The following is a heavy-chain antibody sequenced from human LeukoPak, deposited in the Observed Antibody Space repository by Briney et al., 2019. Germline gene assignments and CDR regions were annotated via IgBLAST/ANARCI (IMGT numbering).Heavy chain of an antibody. V-gene: IGHV4-59*01. CDR1: GGSISEYH. CDR3: ARVASTFDY. CDR2: IYYSGST. J-gene: IGHJ4*02. D-gene: IGHD2-15*01. Sequence: SETLSLTCTVSGGSISEYHWSWIRQPPGEGLEWIGHIYYSGSTNYNPSLKSRVTISVDTSKNQFSLKLSSVTAADTAVYYCARVASTFDYWGQGTLVTVSS.